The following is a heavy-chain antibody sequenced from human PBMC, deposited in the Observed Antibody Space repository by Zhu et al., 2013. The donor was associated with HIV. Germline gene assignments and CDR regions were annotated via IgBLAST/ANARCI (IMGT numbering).Heavy chain of an antibody. D-gene: IGHD2-2*01. J-gene: IGHJ4*02. CDR2: INPNSGGT. Sequence: CKASGYTFTGYYMHWVRQAPGQGLEWMGWINPNSGGTNYAQKFQGRVTMTRDTSISTAYMELSRLRSDDTAVYYCARDFSDCSSTSCSLWGQGTLVTVXS. CDR1: GYTFTGYY. CDR3: ARDFSDCSSTSCSL. V-gene: IGHV1-2*02.